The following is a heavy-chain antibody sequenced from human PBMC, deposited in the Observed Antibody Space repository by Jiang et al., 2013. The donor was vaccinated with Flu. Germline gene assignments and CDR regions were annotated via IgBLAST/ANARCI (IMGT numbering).Heavy chain of an antibody. CDR2: ISSSSSTI. CDR1: GFTFSSYS. V-gene: IGHV3-48*01. CDR3: ARDLGTRDYYDSSGYPAGGDY. J-gene: IGHJ4*02. D-gene: IGHD3-22*01. Sequence: VQLLESGGGLVQPGGSLRLSCAASGFTFSSYSMNWVRQAPGKGLEWVSYISSSSSTIYYADSVKGRFTISRDNAKNSLYLQMNSLRAEDTAVYYCARDLGTRDYYDSSGYPAGGDYWGQGTLVTVSS.